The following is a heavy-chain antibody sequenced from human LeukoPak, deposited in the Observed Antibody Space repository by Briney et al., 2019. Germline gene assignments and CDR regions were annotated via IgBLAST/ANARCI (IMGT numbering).Heavy chain of an antibody. CDR1: GGSISSYY. CDR2: IYYSGST. CDR3: ARAQWLVSYFDY. V-gene: IGHV4-59*01. Sequence: SETVSLTCTVSGGSISSYYWSWIRQPPGKGLEWIGYIYYSGSTNYNPSLKSRVTISVDTSKNQFSLKLSSVTAADTAVYYCARAQWLVSYFDYWGQGTLVTVSS. J-gene: IGHJ4*02. D-gene: IGHD6-19*01.